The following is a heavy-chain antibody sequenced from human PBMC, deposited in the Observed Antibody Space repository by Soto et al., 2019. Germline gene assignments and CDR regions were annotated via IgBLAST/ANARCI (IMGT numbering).Heavy chain of an antibody. Sequence: LSLTCAVSDYSISSGYYWGWIRQPPGKGLEWIGSVYHSGNTFYNPSLKSRVTISIDTSGNQVSLKLSSVTAADTAIYYCARVSYCSTTSCYSGDSYYFDYWGRGTLVTVSS. D-gene: IGHD2-2*01. CDR2: VYHSGNT. J-gene: IGHJ4*02. CDR3: ARVSYCSTTSCYSGDSYYFDY. CDR1: DYSISSGYY. V-gene: IGHV4-38-2*01.